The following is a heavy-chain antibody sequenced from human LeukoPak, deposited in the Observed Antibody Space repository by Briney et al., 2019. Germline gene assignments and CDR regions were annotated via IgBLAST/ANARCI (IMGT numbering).Heavy chain of an antibody. CDR2: IYYSGST. CDR1: GYSISSSNW. Sequence: SDTLSLSCAVSGYSISSSNWWGWIRQPPGKGLEWIGYIYYSGSTNYNPSLKSRVTISVDTSKNQFSLKLSSVTAADTAVYYCARVDCSGGSCYKAHFDYWGQGTLVTVSS. CDR3: ARVDCSGGSCYKAHFDY. V-gene: IGHV4-28*03. D-gene: IGHD2-15*01. J-gene: IGHJ4*02.